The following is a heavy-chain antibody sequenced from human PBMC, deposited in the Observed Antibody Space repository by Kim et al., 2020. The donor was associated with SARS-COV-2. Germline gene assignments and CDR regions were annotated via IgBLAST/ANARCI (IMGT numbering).Heavy chain of an antibody. CDR1: GGSISSYY. J-gene: IGHJ4*02. Sequence: SETLSLTCTVFGGSISSYYWSWIRQPPGKGLEWIGYIYYSGSTNYNPSLKSRVTISVDTSKNQFSLKLSSVTAADTAVYYCARDRGSGSYPTYYFDYWGQGTLVTVSS. D-gene: IGHD1-26*01. CDR3: ARDRGSGSYPTYYFDY. V-gene: IGHV4-59*13. CDR2: IYYSGST.